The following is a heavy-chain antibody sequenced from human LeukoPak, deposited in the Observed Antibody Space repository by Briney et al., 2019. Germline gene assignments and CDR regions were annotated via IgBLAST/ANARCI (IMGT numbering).Heavy chain of an antibody. V-gene: IGHV3-23*01. D-gene: IGHD3-22*01. CDR1: GFTFSTTA. J-gene: IGHJ4*02. CDR3: AKGSYYDSSGSFYFDY. Sequence: GGSLRLSCEGSGFTFSTTAMSWVRQAPGKGLEWVSGISGSGDNTYYADSVKGRFTISRDNSKNTLYVQVNSLGTEDTAAYYCAKGSYYDSSGSFYFDYWGQGTLVTVSS. CDR2: ISGSGDNT.